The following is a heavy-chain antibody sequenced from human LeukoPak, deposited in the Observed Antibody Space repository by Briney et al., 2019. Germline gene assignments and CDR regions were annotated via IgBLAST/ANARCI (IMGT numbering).Heavy chain of an antibody. CDR1: GGSNSSGDYY. Sequence: MPSETLSLTCTVSGGSNSSGDYYWSWIRQPPGKGLEWIGYIYYSGSTYYNPSLKSRVTISVDTSKNQFSLKLSSVTAADTAVYYCARDSFHSTLGYWGQGTLVTVSS. V-gene: IGHV4-30-4*01. CDR3: ARDSFHSTLGY. J-gene: IGHJ4*02. D-gene: IGHD3-3*02. CDR2: IYYSGST.